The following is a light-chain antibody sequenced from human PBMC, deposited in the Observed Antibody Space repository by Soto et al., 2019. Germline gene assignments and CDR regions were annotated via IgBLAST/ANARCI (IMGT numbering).Light chain of an antibody. CDR2: EVS. CDR1: SSVVGRYNY. V-gene: IGLV2-14*01. Sequence: QSALAQPASVSGSPGQSITISCTGTSSVVGRYNYVAWYQQHPGKAPKVLIFEVSNRPSGVSSRFSGSKSGNTASLNISGLQAEDEADYYCSSYATSSTLVFGTGTKLTVL. CDR3: SSYATSSTLV. J-gene: IGLJ1*01.